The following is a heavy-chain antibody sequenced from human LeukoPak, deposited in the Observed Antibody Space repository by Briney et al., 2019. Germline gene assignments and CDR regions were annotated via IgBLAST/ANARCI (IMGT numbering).Heavy chain of an antibody. J-gene: IGHJ4*02. D-gene: IGHD5-12*01. CDR3: ARDRGDGYDYFWDY. CDR2: INHSGST. Sequence: SETLSLTCAVYGGSFSGYYWSWIRQPPGKGLEWIGEINHSGSTNYNPSLKSRVTISVDTSKNQFSLKLSSVTAADTAVYYCARDRGDGYDYFWDYWGQGTLVTVSS. V-gene: IGHV4-34*01. CDR1: GGSFSGYY.